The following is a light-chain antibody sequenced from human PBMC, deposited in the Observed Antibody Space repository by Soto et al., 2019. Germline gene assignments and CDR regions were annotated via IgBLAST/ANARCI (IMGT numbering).Light chain of an antibody. CDR3: QQYYSFPWT. V-gene: IGKV1D-8*03. Sequence: VLWMTQSPSLLSASTGDRVTINCRMSQGISSSLAWYQQKPGKTPELLIFAASTLQSGVPSRFSGSGSGTDFTLTISCLQSEDFATYYCQQYYSFPWTFGQGTKVEIK. CDR1: QGISSS. J-gene: IGKJ1*01. CDR2: AAS.